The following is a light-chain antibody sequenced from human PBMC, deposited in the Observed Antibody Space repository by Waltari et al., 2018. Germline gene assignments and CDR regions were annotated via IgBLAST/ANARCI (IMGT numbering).Light chain of an antibody. CDR3: QTWGSGIQV. CDR2: VHTDGSH. Sequence: QPVLTQSPSASASLGASVKLTCTLSSEHSSYVIAWHPQQPDKGPRYLMKVHTDGSHMKGGGIPDRFSGSSAGAGRSLIISSLQSEDEADYYCQTWGSGIQVFGGGTKLTVL. CDR1: SEHSSYV. J-gene: IGLJ3*02. V-gene: IGLV4-69*01.